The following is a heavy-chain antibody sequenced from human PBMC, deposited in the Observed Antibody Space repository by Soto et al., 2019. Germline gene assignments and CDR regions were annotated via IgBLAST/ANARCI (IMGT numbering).Heavy chain of an antibody. CDR1: GGSISSYY. CDR2: IYYSGST. CDR3: ARVAEMNYYDSSGYLYYFDY. J-gene: IGHJ4*02. D-gene: IGHD3-22*01. V-gene: IGHV4-59*01. Sequence: SETLSLTCTVSGGSISSYYWSWIRQPPGKGLEWIGYIYYSGSTNYNPSLKSRGTISVDTSKNQFSLKLSSVTAADTAVYYCARVAEMNYYDSSGYLYYFDYWGQGTLVTVSS.